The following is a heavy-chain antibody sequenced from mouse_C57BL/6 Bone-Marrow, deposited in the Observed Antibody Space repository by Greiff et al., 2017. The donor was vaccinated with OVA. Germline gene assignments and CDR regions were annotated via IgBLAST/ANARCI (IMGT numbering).Heavy chain of an antibody. CDR2: IYPGTGDT. J-gene: IGHJ1*03. CDR1: GYTFTSYN. Sequence: QVQLKESGAELVRPGASVKMSCKASGYTFTSYNMHWVKQTPRQGLEWIGAIYPGTGDTSYNQKFKGKATLTVDKSSSTAYMQLSSLTSEDSAVYFCARGYGSSMSYWYFDVWGTGTTVTVSS. V-gene: IGHV1-12*01. CDR3: ARGYGSSMSYWYFDV. D-gene: IGHD1-1*01.